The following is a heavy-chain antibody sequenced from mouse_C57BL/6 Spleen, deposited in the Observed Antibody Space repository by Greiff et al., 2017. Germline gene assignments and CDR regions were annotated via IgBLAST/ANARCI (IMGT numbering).Heavy chain of an antibody. V-gene: IGHV1-82*01. CDR2: IYPGDGDT. CDR1: GYAFSSSW. J-gene: IGHJ2*01. CDR3: ARWDGYYVY. Sequence: VQVVESGPELVKPGASVKISCKASGYAFSSSWMNWVKQRPGKGLEWIGRIYPGDGDTNYNGKFKGKATLTADKSSSTAYMQLSSLTSEDSAVYFCARWDGYYVYWGQGTTLTVSS. D-gene: IGHD2-3*01.